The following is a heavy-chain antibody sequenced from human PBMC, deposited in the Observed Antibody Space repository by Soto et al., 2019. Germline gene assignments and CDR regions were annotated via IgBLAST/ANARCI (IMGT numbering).Heavy chain of an antibody. CDR1: GYTFTSYG. CDR2: ISAYNGNT. J-gene: IGHJ4*02. Sequence: ASVKVSCKASGYTFTSYGISWVRQAPGQGLEWMGWISAYNGNTNYAQKLQGRVTMTTDTSTSTAYMELRSLRSGDTAVYYCARDYYYDSSGYSTPFDYWGQGTLVTSPQ. D-gene: IGHD3-22*01. CDR3: ARDYYYDSSGYSTPFDY. V-gene: IGHV1-18*04.